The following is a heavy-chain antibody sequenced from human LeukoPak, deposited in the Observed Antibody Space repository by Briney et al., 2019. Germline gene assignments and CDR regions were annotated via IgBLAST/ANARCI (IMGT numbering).Heavy chain of an antibody. Sequence: GASVKVSCKASGYTFTSYYMHWVRQAPGQGLEWMGIIDPSGGGTTFAQKFQGRVTLTRDTSTSTVHMELSGLRSEDTAVYYCARDQEGFDYWGQGTLVTVSS. J-gene: IGHJ4*02. CDR2: IDPSGGGT. CDR1: GYTFTSYY. V-gene: IGHV1-46*01. CDR3: ARDQEGFDY.